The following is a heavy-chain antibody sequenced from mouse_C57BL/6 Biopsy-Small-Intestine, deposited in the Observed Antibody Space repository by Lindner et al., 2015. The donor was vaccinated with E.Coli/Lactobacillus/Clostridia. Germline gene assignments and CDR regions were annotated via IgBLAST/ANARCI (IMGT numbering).Heavy chain of an antibody. CDR2: ILPGSGST. CDR1: GYAFSSSW. J-gene: IGHJ1*03. D-gene: IGHD1-1*01. CDR3: ARRGHYYGSSWYFDV. V-gene: IGHV1-9*01. Sequence: VQLQESGPELVKPGASVKISCKASGYAFSSSWMNWVKQRPGHGLEWIGEILPGSGSTNYNEKFKGKATFTADTSSNTAYMQLSSLTTEDSAIYYCARRGHYYGSSWYFDVWGTGTTVTVSS.